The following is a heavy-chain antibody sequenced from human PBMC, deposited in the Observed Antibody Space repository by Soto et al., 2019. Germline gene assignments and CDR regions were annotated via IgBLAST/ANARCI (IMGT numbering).Heavy chain of an antibody. CDR2: IYYSGST. Sequence: QVQLQESGPGLVKPSQTLSLTCTVSGGSISSGDYYWSWIRQPPGKGLEWIGYIYYSGSTYYNPSLKSRVPISADTSKNQFALKLSSVTAADTAVYYCARGLVRGLRRDAFDIWGQGTMVTVSS. CDR3: ARGLVRGLRRDAFDI. CDR1: GGSISSGDYY. J-gene: IGHJ3*02. D-gene: IGHD4-17*01. V-gene: IGHV4-30-4*01.